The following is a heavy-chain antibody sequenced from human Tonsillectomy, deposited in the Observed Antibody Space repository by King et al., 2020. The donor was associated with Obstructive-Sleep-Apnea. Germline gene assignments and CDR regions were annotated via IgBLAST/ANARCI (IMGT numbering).Heavy chain of an antibody. Sequence: VQLVEAGGGVGQPGGSLRLSFAAAGFIFSSNCMHWCRQEPGKGVVWVAFIRYDGRNKYYADSVKGRFTISRDNSKNTLYLQMNSLIAGDTAGYYCAKDRSRDGYNRVYYFDYWGQGTLVTVSS. CDR1: GFIFSSNC. CDR3: AKDRSRDGYNRVYYFDY. D-gene: IGHD5-24*01. V-gene: IGHV3-30*02. CDR2: IRYDGRNK. J-gene: IGHJ4*02.